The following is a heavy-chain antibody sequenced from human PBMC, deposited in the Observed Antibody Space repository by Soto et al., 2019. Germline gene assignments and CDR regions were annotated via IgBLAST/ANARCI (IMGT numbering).Heavy chain of an antibody. CDR2: ASYSGSP. Sequence: QVQLQESGPGLVKPSETLSLTCTVSGGSIGSHYWSWIRQPPGEGLEWIGRASYSGSPNYNPSLKSRVTISIDTSKNQCSLKLTSVTAADTAVYYCARQWGGDYWGQGTLVTVSS. CDR1: GGSIGSHY. V-gene: IGHV4-59*08. D-gene: IGHD3-16*01. J-gene: IGHJ4*02. CDR3: ARQWGGDY.